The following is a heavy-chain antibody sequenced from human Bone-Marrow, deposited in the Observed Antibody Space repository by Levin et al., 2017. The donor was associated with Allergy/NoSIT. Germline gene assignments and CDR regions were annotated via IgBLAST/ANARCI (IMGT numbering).Heavy chain of an antibody. D-gene: IGHD3-16*01. J-gene: IGHJ3*02. CDR1: GFIFSGHS. CDR3: ATPGYSSDYVWGAYDAFNI. Sequence: SCTASGFIFSGHSLNWVRQAPGKGLEWISYISSTLDIIYYADSVKGRFTISRDNGNNSLFLHLNSLKAEDTAIYYCATPGYSSDYVWGAYDAFNIWGQGTLVTVSS. CDR2: ISSTLDII. V-gene: IGHV3-48*01.